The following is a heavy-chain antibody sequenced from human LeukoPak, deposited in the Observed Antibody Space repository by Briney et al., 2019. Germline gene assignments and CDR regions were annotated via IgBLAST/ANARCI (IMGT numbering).Heavy chain of an antibody. D-gene: IGHD2-2*02. Sequence: PGGSLRPSCAASGFTFSSYAMHWVRQAPGKGLEWVAVISYDGSNKYYADSVKGRFTISRDNSKNTLYLQMNSLRAEDTAVYYCARDRVGYCSSTSCYIFDDYWGQGTLVTVSS. V-gene: IGHV3-30-3*01. J-gene: IGHJ4*02. CDR3: ARDRVGYCSSTSCYIFDDY. CDR1: GFTFSSYA. CDR2: ISYDGSNK.